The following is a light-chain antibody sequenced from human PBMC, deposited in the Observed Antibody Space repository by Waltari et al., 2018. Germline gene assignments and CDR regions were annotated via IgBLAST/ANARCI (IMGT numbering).Light chain of an antibody. J-gene: IGLJ1*01. V-gene: IGLV3-21*04. Sequence: SYVLTQAPSVSVAPGETARITCGGNNIADKNVHWYQQKPGQAPVLVIFYDSDRPSGSPERFSGGNSGNTATLTSSRAEAGDEDDYYCQVWDTSIDLSVFGTGTKVTVL. CDR1: NIADKN. CDR2: YDS. CDR3: QVWDTSIDLSV.